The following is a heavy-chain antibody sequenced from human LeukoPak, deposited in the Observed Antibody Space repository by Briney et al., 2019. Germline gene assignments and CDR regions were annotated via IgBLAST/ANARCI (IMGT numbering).Heavy chain of an antibody. CDR1: GGSVSSGSYY. D-gene: IGHD6-19*01. CDR2: IYYSGST. J-gene: IGHJ2*01. CDR3: ARGRYSSGWYGWDFDL. Sequence: PSETLSLTCTVSGGSVSSGSYYWSWIRQPPGKGLEWIGYIYYSGSTNYNPSLKSRVTISVDTSKNQFSLMLSSVTAADTAVYYCARGRYSSGWYGWDFDLWGRGTLVTASS. V-gene: IGHV4-61*01.